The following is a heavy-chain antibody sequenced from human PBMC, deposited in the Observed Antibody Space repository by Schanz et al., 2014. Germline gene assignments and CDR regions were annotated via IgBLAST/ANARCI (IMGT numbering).Heavy chain of an antibody. Sequence: GQLVESGGGVVQPGKSLRLSCAASGFTFSGFWMTWVRQAPGKGLEWVANIKQDESEKYYVDSVKGRFTISRDNAKNSLFLHMNSLRAEDTAVYYCVRDILHRVYDSGSPWGQGTLVTVSS. V-gene: IGHV3-7*01. CDR3: VRDILHRVYDSGSP. D-gene: IGHD3-10*01. J-gene: IGHJ5*02. CDR1: GFTFSGFW. CDR2: IKQDESEK.